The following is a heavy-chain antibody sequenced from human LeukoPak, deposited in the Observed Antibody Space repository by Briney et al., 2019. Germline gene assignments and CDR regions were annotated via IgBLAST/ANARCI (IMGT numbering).Heavy chain of an antibody. J-gene: IGHJ6*02. Sequence: PGGSLRLSCAASGFPFSSYSMTWVRQAPGKGLEWVANIKQDGSEKYYVDSVKGRFTISRDNAKNSLYLQMNSLRAEDTAVYYCARDSSFPDCSGGSCYSYYYGMDVWGQGTTVTVSS. CDR2: IKQDGSEK. V-gene: IGHV3-7*03. CDR1: GFPFSSYS. D-gene: IGHD2-15*01. CDR3: ARDSSFPDCSGGSCYSYYYGMDV.